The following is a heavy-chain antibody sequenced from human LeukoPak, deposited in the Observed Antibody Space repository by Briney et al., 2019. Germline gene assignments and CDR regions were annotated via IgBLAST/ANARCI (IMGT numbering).Heavy chain of an antibody. CDR3: ARDKNQQWPNLFDY. J-gene: IGHJ4*02. D-gene: IGHD6-19*01. CDR2: ISYDGSNK. CDR1: GFTFSVYT. Sequence: PGGSLRLSCAACGFTFSVYTMHWVRQAPGKGLEWVAVISYDGSNKYYADSVKGRFTISRDNSKNTLYLQMNSLRAEDTAVYYCARDKNQQWPNLFDYWGQGTLVTVSS. V-gene: IGHV3-30-3*01.